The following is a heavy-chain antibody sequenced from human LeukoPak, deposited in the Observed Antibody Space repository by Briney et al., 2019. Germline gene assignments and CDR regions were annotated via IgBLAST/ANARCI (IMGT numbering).Heavy chain of an antibody. CDR2: IYYSGST. CDR3: AREVVITSYYYYYGMDV. D-gene: IGHD3-22*01. V-gene: IGHV4-30-4*01. Sequence: SETLSLTCTVSGGSTSSGDYYWSWIRQPPGKGLEWIVYIYYSGSTYYNPSLKSRVTISVDTSKNQFSLKLSSVTAAGTAVYYWAREVVITSYYYYYGMDVWGQGATVTVSS. CDR1: GGSTSSGDYY. J-gene: IGHJ6*02.